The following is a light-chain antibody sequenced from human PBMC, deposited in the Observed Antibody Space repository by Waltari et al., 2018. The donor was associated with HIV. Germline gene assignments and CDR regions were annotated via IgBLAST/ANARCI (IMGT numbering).Light chain of an antibody. Sequence: DIVLTLSPVSLPVSLGQRATLKRNPTQNILYGSNNMNFLSWYQQTTGPPPKLLLLWASIRDSAVPVRFSGSGAGTDFTLSICVLQAVDVSTYYSQQLFSTPFNFGPGTRVD. V-gene: IGKV4-1*01. J-gene: IGKJ3*01. CDR1: QNILYGSNNMNF. CDR2: WAS. CDR3: QQLFSTPFN.